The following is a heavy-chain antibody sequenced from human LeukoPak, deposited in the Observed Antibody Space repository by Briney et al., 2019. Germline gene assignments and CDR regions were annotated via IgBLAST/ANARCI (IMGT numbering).Heavy chain of an antibody. Sequence: PGGSLRLSCAVSGFSFTNAWMNWVRQAPGKGLEWIGRIKSKTNGGTTDYAAPVKGRFTISRDDSKNTLYLQMNSLKTEDTAAYYCSTAGTWDSSGYYYDYWGQGTLVTVSS. CDR3: STAGTWDSSGYYYDY. CDR1: GFSFTNAW. V-gene: IGHV3-15*01. D-gene: IGHD3-22*01. CDR2: IKSKTNGGTT. J-gene: IGHJ4*02.